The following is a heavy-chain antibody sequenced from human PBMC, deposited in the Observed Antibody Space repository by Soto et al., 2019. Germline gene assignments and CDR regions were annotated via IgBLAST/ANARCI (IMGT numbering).Heavy chain of an antibody. V-gene: IGHV4-39*01. Sequence: QLQLQESGPGLVKPSETLSLTCTVSGGSISSDIYYWGWIRQPPGKGLEWIGTIYYSGNTYYNPSLRSRVTIPGYTPKTQFSLRLTSVTAADTAVYYCAKHTDFGSGSSWLGSDNIDTDAFDISGRGTMVTVS. D-gene: IGHD3-10*01. CDR2: IYYSGNT. CDR3: AKHTDFGSGSSWLGSDNIDTDAFDI. J-gene: IGHJ3*02. CDR1: GGSISSDIYY.